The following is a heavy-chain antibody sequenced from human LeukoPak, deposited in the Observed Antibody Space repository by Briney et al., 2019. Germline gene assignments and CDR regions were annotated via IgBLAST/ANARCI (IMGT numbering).Heavy chain of an antibody. J-gene: IGHJ4*02. V-gene: IGHV3-21*01. D-gene: IGHD6-13*01. Sequence: GGSLRLSCAASGFTFSSYSMNWVRQAPGKGLEWVSSISSSSSYIYYADSVKGRFTISRDNAKNSLYLQMNSLRADDTAVYYCARGPIAAASTGNRNEDYWGQGTLVTVSS. CDR1: GFTFSSYS. CDR2: ISSSSSYI. CDR3: ARGPIAAASTGNRNEDY.